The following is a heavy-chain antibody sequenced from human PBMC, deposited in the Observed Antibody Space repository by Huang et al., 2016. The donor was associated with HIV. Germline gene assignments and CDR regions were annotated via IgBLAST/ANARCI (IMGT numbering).Heavy chain of an antibody. CDR1: GFTFRNHW. CDR2: INSDGSDT. CDR3: AKNPSITAVDSDYYYYYMDV. Sequence: EVQLVESGGGLVQPGGSLRLSCAASGFTFRNHWMHWVRQAPGKGREWVSRINSDGSDTGHADSVEGRFTIARDNAQNTVHLHMNSLRAEDTAVYFCAKNPSITAVDSDYYYYYMDVWGKGTTVTVS. D-gene: IGHD6-13*01. V-gene: IGHV3-74*01. J-gene: IGHJ6*03.